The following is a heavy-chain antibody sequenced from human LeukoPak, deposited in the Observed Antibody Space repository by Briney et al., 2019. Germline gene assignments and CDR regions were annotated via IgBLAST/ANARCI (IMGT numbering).Heavy chain of an antibody. CDR2: INTNTGNP. J-gene: IGHJ5*02. V-gene: IGHV7-4-1*02. CDR1: GYTFTSYA. CDR3: ARDRITMVRGALPYNWFDP. Sequence: ASVKVSCKASGYTFTSYAMNWVRQAPGQGLEWMGWINTNTGNPTYAQGFTGRFVFSLDTSVSTAYLQISSLKAEDTAVYYCARDRITMVRGALPYNWFDPWGQGTLVTVSS. D-gene: IGHD3-10*01.